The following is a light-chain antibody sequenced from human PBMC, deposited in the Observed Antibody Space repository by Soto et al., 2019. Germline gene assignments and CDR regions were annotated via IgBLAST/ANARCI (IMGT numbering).Light chain of an antibody. Sequence: DIQVTQSPPSLSASVGDRVTITCRASRDIDNSLAWYQQVPGKAPKLLIYAASTLQSGVPSRFRGSGSGTSFILTITNLQPEDVATYYCQKYNKAPWIFGQGTKVDIK. CDR2: AAS. J-gene: IGKJ1*01. CDR1: RDIDNS. V-gene: IGKV1-27*01. CDR3: QKYNKAPWI.